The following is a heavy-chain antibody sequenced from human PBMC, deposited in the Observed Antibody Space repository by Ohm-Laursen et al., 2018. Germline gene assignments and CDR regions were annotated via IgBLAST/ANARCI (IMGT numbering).Heavy chain of an antibody. J-gene: IGHJ6*02. CDR2: VNPVSKNT. CDR1: GYTFTSYD. Sequence: ASVKVSCKTYGYTFTSYDISWVRQVSGQGLEWIGWVNPVSKNTVSVKDFRGRVTLTGDTSSSTAYMELRSLTSKDTAIYYCARAVRNQMLSTVWGQGTAVTVSS. V-gene: IGHV1-8*01. CDR3: ARAVRNQMLSTV. D-gene: IGHD2-2*01.